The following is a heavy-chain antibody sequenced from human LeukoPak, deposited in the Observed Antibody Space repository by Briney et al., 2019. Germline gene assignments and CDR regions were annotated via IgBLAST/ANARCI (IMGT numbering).Heavy chain of an antibody. J-gene: IGHJ4*02. V-gene: IGHV1-69*13. D-gene: IGHD2-2*01. CDR3: ASLNSTYDY. Sequence: SVKVSCKASGYTFTGYYMHWVRQAPGQGLEWMGGIIPIFGTANYAQKFQGRVTITADESTSTAYMELSSLRSEDTAVYYCASLNSTYDYWGQGTLVTVSS. CDR2: IIPIFGTA. CDR1: GYTFTGYY.